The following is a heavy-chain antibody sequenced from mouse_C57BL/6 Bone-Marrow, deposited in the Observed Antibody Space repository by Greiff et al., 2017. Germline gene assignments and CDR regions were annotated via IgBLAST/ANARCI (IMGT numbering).Heavy chain of an antibody. CDR2: IDPNSGGT. CDR1: GYTFTSYW. D-gene: IGHD2-4*01. V-gene: IGHV1-72*01. Sequence: QVQLLQPGAELVKPGASVKLSCKASGYTFTSYWMHWVKQRPGRGLEWIGRIDPNSGGTKYNEKFKSKATLTVDKPSSTAYMQLSSLTSEDSAVYYCARDIYDYDWFAYWGQGTLVTVSA. J-gene: IGHJ3*01. CDR3: ARDIYDYDWFAY.